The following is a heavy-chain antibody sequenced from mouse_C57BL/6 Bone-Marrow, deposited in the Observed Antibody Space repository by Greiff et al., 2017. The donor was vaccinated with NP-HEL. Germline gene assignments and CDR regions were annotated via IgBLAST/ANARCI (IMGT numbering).Heavy chain of an antibody. V-gene: IGHV7-3*01. CDR3: ARYYYGSSYGYYFDY. D-gene: IGHD1-1*01. CDR2: IRNKANGYTT. Sequence: DVKLVESGGGLVQPGGSLSLSCAASGFTFTDYYMSWVRQPPGKALEWLGFIRNKANGYTTEYSASVKGRFTISRDNSQSILYLQMNALRAEDSATYYGARYYYGSSYGYYFDYWGQGTTLTVSS. CDR1: GFTFTDYY. J-gene: IGHJ2*01.